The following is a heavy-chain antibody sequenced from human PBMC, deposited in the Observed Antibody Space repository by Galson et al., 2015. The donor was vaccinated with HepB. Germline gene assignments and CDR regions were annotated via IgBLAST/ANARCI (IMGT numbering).Heavy chain of an antibody. CDR2: ISSSSTTI. CDR3: ARGVGDSSGYFSAFDI. J-gene: IGHJ3*02. D-gene: IGHD3-22*01. Sequence: SLRLSCAASAFIFRTYSMNWVRQAPGKGLEWVSYISSSSTTIYYADYVKGRFTISRDNDKNSLYRQMNSLRAEDTAVYYCARGVGDSSGYFSAFDIWGQGTMVTVSS. CDR1: AFIFRTYS. V-gene: IGHV3-48*04.